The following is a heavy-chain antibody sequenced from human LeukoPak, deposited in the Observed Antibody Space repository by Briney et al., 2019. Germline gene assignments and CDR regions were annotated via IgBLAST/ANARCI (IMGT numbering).Heavy chain of an antibody. J-gene: IGHJ4*02. Sequence: GGSLRLSCVGSGFTFSSFGLYWVRQAPGKGLEWVAVISNDGSYKFYADSVKGRITISRDNAKNTLYLEMNILRGEDTAVYYCAKDPVGRRWFIDQWGQGTLVTVSS. V-gene: IGHV3-30*18. CDR1: GFTFSSFG. D-gene: IGHD4-23*01. CDR3: AKDPVGRRWFIDQ. CDR2: ISNDGSYK.